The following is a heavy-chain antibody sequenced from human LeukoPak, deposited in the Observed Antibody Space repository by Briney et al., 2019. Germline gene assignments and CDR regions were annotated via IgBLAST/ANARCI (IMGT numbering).Heavy chain of an antibody. D-gene: IGHD6-13*01. CDR1: EFTVSSNY. V-gene: IGHV3-66*01. J-gene: IGHJ6*02. CDR3: ARSKPPAVKDYYGLDV. CDR2: IYSDGST. Sequence: PGGSLRLSCAASEFTVSSNYMNWVRQAPGKGLEWVSVIYSDGSTYYVDSVKGRFTISRDNSKNTLYLQMNSLRAEDTAMYFCARSKPPAVKDYYGLDVWGQGTTATVSS.